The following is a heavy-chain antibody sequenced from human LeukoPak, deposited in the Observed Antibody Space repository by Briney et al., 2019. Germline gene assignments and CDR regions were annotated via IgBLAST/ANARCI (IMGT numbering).Heavy chain of an antibody. J-gene: IGHJ5*02. CDR2: IYYSGST. CDR1: GVSSSSYY. CDR3: ARHGDQYSSSWTSDWFDP. Sequence: PSETLSLTCTGSGVSSSSYYWSWIRQPPGKGLEWIGYIYYSGSTNYNPSLKSRVTISVDTSKNQFSLELSSVTAADTAVYYCARHGDQYSSSWTSDWFDPWGQGTLVTVSS. D-gene: IGHD6-13*01. V-gene: IGHV4-59*08.